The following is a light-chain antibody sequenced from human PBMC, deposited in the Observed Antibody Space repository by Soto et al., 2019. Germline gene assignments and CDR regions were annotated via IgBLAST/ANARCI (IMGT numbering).Light chain of an antibody. Sequence: EIVMTQSPATLSASPGERATLSCRASQSVSSNLAWYQQKPGQAPRLLIYGASSRATGIPDRFSGSGSGTDFTLTISRLEPEDFAVYYCQQYGRTFGQGTKVDI. CDR1: QSVSSN. V-gene: IGKV3-20*01. CDR2: GAS. J-gene: IGKJ1*01. CDR3: QQYGRT.